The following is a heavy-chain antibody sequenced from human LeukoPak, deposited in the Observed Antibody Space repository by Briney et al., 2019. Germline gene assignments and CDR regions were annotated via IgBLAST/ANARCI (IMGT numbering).Heavy chain of an antibody. Sequence: PGGSLRLSCAASGFTFSDYNMRWIRQAPGKGLEWVSAISGSGGSTYYADSVKGRFTISRDNSKNTLYLQMNSLRAEDTAVYYCARHEGGDYVHNWFDPWGQGTLVTVSS. D-gene: IGHD4-17*01. V-gene: IGHV3-23*01. CDR2: ISGSGGST. CDR1: GFTFSDYN. J-gene: IGHJ5*02. CDR3: ARHEGGDYVHNWFDP.